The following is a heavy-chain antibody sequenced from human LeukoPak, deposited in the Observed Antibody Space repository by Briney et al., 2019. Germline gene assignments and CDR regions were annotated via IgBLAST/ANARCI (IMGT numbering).Heavy chain of an antibody. D-gene: IGHD3-22*01. CDR1: GYTFTSYA. CDR3: AREGYSSGYYS. J-gene: IGHJ4*02. Sequence: ASVKVSCKASGYTFTSYAMNWVRQAPGQGLEWMGWMNPNSGNTGYAQKFQGRVTMTRNTSISTAYMELSSLRSEDTAVYYCAREGYSSGYYSWGQGTLVTVSS. CDR2: MNPNSGNT. V-gene: IGHV1-8*02.